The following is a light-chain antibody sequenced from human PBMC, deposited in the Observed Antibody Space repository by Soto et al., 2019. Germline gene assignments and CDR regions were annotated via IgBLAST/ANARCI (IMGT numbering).Light chain of an antibody. V-gene: IGKV1-39*01. CDR2: AAS. CDR3: QQSYSTRIT. J-gene: IGKJ5*01. CDR1: QSISNH. Sequence: DIQMTQSPSSLSASVEDRVIITCRASQSISNHLNWYQQKPGKAPKLLIFAASSLQSGVPSRFSGSRSGPDFTLTISSLQPEDFATYYCQQSYSTRITFGQGTRLEIK.